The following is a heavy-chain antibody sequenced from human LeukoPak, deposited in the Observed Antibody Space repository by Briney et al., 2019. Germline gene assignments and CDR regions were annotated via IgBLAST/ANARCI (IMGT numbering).Heavy chain of an antibody. J-gene: IGHJ4*02. CDR2: ISDGGGGT. D-gene: IGHD3-10*01. CDR1: GFTFSNYA. Sequence: GGSLRLSCVASGFTFSNYAMSWVRQAPGKGLEWVSSISDGGGGTYYADSVKGRFTISRDNSKSTLYLLMNSLRAEDTAIYYCANRGKYYFDYWGQGTLVTVSS. CDR3: ANRGKYYFDY. V-gene: IGHV3-23*01.